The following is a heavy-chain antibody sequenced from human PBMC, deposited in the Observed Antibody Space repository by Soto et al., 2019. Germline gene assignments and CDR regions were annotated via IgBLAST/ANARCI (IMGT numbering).Heavy chain of an antibody. CDR1: ALTFSSYA. CDR3: AKDLNGDDMYYFDY. D-gene: IGHD4-17*01. V-gene: IGHV3-23*01. Sequence: PGGSLRLSCAASALTFSSYAMSWVRQAPGKGLEWDSAISGSGGSTYYADSVKGRFTISRDNSKNTLYLQMNSLRVEDTAVYYCAKDLNGDDMYYFDYWGQGTLVTVS. J-gene: IGHJ4*02. CDR2: ISGSGGST.